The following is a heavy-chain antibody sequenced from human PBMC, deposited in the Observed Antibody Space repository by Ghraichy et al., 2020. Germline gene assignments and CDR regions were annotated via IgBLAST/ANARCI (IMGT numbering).Heavy chain of an antibody. CDR2: IVTTGDT. Sequence: ETLSLTCAASGFTFSTHDMHWVRQAPGKGLEWVSAIVTTGDTYHASSVKGRFTVFRDNVKNSVYLQMNSLRVGDTAVYYCARGGGTYYSDSGGLNKFSYWGQGTLVAVSP. CDR1: GFTFSTHD. J-gene: IGHJ4*02. CDR3: ARGGGTYYSDSGGLNKFSY. V-gene: IGHV3-13*01. D-gene: IGHD3-10*01.